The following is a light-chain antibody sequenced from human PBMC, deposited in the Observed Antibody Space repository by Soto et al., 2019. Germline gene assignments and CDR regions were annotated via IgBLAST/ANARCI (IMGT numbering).Light chain of an antibody. CDR3: SSYAGSNILV. J-gene: IGLJ2*01. Sequence: QSVLTQPPSASGSPGQSITISCTGTSSDVGGYNYVSWYQQHPGNAPKLIIHEVNKRPSGVPDRFSGSKSGNTASLTVTGLQAEDEADYYCSSYAGSNILVFGEGTKLNVL. V-gene: IGLV2-8*01. CDR2: EVN. CDR1: SSDVGGYNY.